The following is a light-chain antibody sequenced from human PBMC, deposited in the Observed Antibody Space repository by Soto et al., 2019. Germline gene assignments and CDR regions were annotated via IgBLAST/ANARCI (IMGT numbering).Light chain of an antibody. CDR3: RQALQTPLT. J-gene: IGKJ1*01. CDR2: LGS. V-gene: IGKV2-28*01. Sequence: DIVLTQSPFSLPVTPGEPASISCRSSQSLLHSNGYNYLEWYLQKPGQSPQLLIYLGSNRASGVPDRFSGSGSGTDFTLKISSVGAEDGGVYYWRQALQTPLTFGQGTKVEIK. CDR1: QSLLHSNGYNY.